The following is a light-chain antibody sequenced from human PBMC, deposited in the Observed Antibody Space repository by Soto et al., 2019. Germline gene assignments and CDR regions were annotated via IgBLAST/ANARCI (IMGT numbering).Light chain of an antibody. J-gene: IGKJ1*01. CDR1: QSVSSSY. CDR2: GAS. Sequence: EIVLTQSPGTLSLSPGERATLSCRASQSVSSSYLAWYQQKPGQAPRLLIYGASSRATGIPDRFSGSGSGTDFTLTISRLETEDFAVYYCQQYGSSRTFGQGTGGYQT. V-gene: IGKV3-20*01. CDR3: QQYGSSRT.